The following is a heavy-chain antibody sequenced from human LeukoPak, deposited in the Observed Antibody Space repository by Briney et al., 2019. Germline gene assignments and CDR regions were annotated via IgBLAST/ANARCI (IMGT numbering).Heavy chain of an antibody. CDR1: GYTFTGYY. D-gene: IGHD3-16*01. CDR2: INPYSGGT. CDR3: ARARRSSTRSRFDP. V-gene: IGHV1-2*02. Sequence: ASVQVSRMASGYTFTGYYMHWVGQAPAKGLDWMGWINPYSGGTNDAQKFQGRVTMTRDTSISTANMELTRLRSHDTAVYYLARARRSSTRSRFDPWGEGTLVTVPS. J-gene: IGHJ5*02.